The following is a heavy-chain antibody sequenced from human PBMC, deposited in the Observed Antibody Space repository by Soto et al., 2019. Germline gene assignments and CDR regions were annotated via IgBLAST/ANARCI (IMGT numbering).Heavy chain of an antibody. J-gene: IGHJ4*02. V-gene: IGHV3-33*08. D-gene: IGHD3-10*01. CDR1: GGSISSYY. Sequence: QVQLQESGPGLVKPSETLSLTCTVSGGSISSYYWSWIRQPPGKGLEWVAVIWYDGSNKYYADSVKGRFTISRDNSKNTLYLQMNSLRAEDTAVYYCARGASYYGSGSYYNPLDYWGQGTLVTVSS. CDR3: ARGASYYGSGSYYNPLDY. CDR2: IWYDGSNK.